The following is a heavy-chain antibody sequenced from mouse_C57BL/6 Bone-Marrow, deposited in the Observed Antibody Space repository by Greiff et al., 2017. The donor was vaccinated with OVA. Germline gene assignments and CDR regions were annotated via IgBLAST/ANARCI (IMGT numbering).Heavy chain of an antibody. J-gene: IGHJ2*01. D-gene: IGHD1-1*01. CDR2: IYPGNSDT. V-gene: IGHV1-5*01. CDR3: TRSLLLRYYFDY. CDR1: GYTFTSYW. Sequence: EVQLQQSGTVLARPGASVKMSCKTSGYTFTSYWMHWVKQRPGQGLEWIGAIYPGNSDTSYNQKFKGKAKLTAVTSASTAYMELSSLTNEDSAVYYCTRSLLLRYYFDYWGQGTTLTVSS.